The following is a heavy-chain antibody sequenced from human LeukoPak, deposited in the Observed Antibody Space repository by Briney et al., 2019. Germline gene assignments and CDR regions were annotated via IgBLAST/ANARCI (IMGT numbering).Heavy chain of an antibody. CDR3: ARYVVGYMDV. V-gene: IGHV3-53*01. J-gene: IGHJ6*02. CDR2: IYSGGST. CDR1: GFTVSSNY. Sequence: PGGSLRLSCAASGFTVSSNYMSWARQAPGKGLEWVSVIYSGGSTYYADSVKGRFTISRDNSKNTLYLQMNSLRAEDTAVHYCARYVVGYMDVWGQGTTVTVSS. D-gene: IGHD3-16*01.